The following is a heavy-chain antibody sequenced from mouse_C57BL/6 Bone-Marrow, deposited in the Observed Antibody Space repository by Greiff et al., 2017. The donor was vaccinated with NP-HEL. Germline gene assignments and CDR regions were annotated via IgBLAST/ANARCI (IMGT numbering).Heavy chain of an antibody. CDR2: ISSGSSTI. V-gene: IGHV5-17*01. CDR1: GFTFSDYG. Sequence: EVKLVESGGGLVKPGGSLKLSCAASGFTFSDYGMHWVRQAPEKGLEWVAYISSGSSTIYYADTVKGRFTISSDNAKNTLYLQRTSLRSEDTGMYYCASAYYGWRGYYAMDYRGQGTSVTVPS. D-gene: IGHD2-9*01. CDR3: ASAYYGWRGYYAMDY. J-gene: IGHJ4*01.